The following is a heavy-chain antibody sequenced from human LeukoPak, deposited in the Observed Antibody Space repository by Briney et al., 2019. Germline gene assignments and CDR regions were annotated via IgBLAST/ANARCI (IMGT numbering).Heavy chain of an antibody. V-gene: IGHV1-69*04. CDR3: ARVDDSSGYYSR. J-gene: IGHJ4*02. D-gene: IGHD3-22*01. Sequence: MGRIIPIFGIANYAQKFQGRATITADKSTSTAYMELSSLRSEDTAVYYCARVDDSSGYYSRWGQGTLVTVSS. CDR2: IIPIFGIA.